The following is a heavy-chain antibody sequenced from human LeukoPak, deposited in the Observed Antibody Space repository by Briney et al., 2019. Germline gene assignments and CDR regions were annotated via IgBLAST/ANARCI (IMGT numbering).Heavy chain of an antibody. D-gene: IGHD3-10*01. Sequence: SETLTLTCTVSGGSISSYYWSWIRQPPGKGLEWIEYIYYSGSTNYNPSLKSRVTISVDTSKNQFSLKLSSVTAADTAVYYCARGGSLDWFDPWGQGTLVTVSS. V-gene: IGHV4-59*01. CDR1: GGSISSYY. J-gene: IGHJ5*02. CDR3: ARGGSLDWFDP. CDR2: IYYSGST.